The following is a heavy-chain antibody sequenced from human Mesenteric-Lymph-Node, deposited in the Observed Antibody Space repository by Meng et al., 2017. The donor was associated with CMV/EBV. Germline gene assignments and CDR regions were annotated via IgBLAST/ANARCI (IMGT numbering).Heavy chain of an antibody. Sequence: GGSLRLSCAASGFTFSSYSMNWVRQAPGKGLEWVSYISSSSSTIYYADSVKGRFTISRDNSKNTLYLQMNSPRAEDTAVYYCARGPTIWDYSYYGMDVWGQGTTVTVSS. CDR2: ISSSSSTI. V-gene: IGHV3-48*01. CDR1: GFTFSSYS. D-gene: IGHD3-16*01. CDR3: ARGPTIWDYSYYGMDV. J-gene: IGHJ6*02.